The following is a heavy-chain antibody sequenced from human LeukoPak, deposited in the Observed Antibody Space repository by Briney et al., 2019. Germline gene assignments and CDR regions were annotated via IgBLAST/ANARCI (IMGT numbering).Heavy chain of an antibody. Sequence: GGSLRLSCAASGFTFSSYAMSWVRQAPGKGLEWVSAISGSGGSTYYADSVKGRFTISRDNSKNTLYLQMNSLRAEDTAVYYCAKDRRTDYGDYVAEYFQHWGQGTLVTVSS. D-gene: IGHD4-17*01. V-gene: IGHV3-23*01. J-gene: IGHJ1*01. CDR1: GFTFSSYA. CDR2: ISGSGGST. CDR3: AKDRRTDYGDYVAEYFQH.